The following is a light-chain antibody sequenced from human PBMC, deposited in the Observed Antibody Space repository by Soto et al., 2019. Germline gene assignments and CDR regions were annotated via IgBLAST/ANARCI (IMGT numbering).Light chain of an antibody. CDR3: QHFGSSLRT. J-gene: IGKJ1*01. V-gene: IGKV3-20*01. CDR1: QSVSSHF. CDR2: GTS. Sequence: EIVLTQSPGTLSLSPSDRATLSCRASQSVSSHFLAWYQQKPGQAPRLLIHGTSSRATGIPDRFSGSGSGTDFTLTISSLEHEDFDVYYCQHFGSSLRTFGQGTKVDIK.